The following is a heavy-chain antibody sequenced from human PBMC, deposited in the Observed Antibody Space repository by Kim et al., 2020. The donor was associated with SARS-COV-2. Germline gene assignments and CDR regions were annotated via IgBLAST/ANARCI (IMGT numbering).Heavy chain of an antibody. V-gene: IGHV1-46*01. CDR2: INPSGGST. Sequence: ASVKVSCKASGYTFTSYYMHGVRQAPGQGLEGMGIINPSGGSTSYAQKFQGGVTLTRDTATSTVYMELSSLRSEDTAVYYWARTLRIMIFGVSLGWHYYYYGMDVWGQGTTVTVSS. CDR1: GYTFTSYY. J-gene: IGHJ6*02. D-gene: IGHD3-3*01. CDR3: ARTLRIMIFGVSLGWHYYYYGMDV.